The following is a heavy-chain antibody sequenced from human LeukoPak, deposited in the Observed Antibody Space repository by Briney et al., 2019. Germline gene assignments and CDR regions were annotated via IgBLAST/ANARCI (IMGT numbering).Heavy chain of an antibody. Sequence: GGSLRLSCAASGFNFNRDWMIWVRQAPGKGLEWVANIKQDGSLKYYVDSVKGRFTISRDNAKNSLYLQMNSLRAEDTAVYYCTRDESPSDSGGYYDAFDIWGQGTMVTVSS. CDR2: IKQDGSLK. D-gene: IGHD3-22*01. CDR1: GFNFNRDW. V-gene: IGHV3-7*01. J-gene: IGHJ3*02. CDR3: TRDESPSDSGGYYDAFDI.